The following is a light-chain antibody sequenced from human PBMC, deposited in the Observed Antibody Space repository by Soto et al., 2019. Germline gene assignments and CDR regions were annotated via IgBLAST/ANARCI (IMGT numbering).Light chain of an antibody. Sequence: EIVMTQSPATLSVSPGESATLSCRASQSVSSSLAWFQQKPGQAPRLLIYGASTRATDVPARFSGSGSRTEFTLTISSLQSEDFAVYYCQQYSNWPPTYTFGQGTRMEIK. CDR3: QQYSNWPPTYT. V-gene: IGKV3-15*01. CDR2: GAS. CDR1: QSVSSS. J-gene: IGKJ5*01.